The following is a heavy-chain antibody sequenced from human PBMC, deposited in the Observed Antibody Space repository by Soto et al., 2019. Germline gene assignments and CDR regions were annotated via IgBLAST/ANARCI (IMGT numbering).Heavy chain of an antibody. J-gene: IGHJ4*02. CDR3: ARGHNWGLDY. CDR1: GGSVSSGSYY. D-gene: IGHD7-27*01. V-gene: IGHV4-61*01. CDR2: IYYSGTT. Sequence: PSETLSLTCTVSGGSVSSGSYYWTWIRQPPGKGPEWLGYIYYSGTTNYNPPLKSRITISVDTSGNQFSLKLSSVTAADTAVYFCARGHNWGLDYWGQGALVTVSS.